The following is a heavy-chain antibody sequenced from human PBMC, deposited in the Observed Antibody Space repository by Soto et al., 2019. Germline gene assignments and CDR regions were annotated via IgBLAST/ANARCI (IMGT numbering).Heavy chain of an antibody. D-gene: IGHD3-10*01. CDR1: GFTFISYG. V-gene: IGHV3-33*01. CDR3: ARASELLWFGESCPGY. J-gene: IGHJ4*02. CDR2: IWYDGSNK. Sequence: GGSLRLSCAASGFTFISYGMHWVRQAQGKGLEWVAVIWYDGSNKYYADSVKGRFTISRDNSKNTLYLQMNSLRAEDTAVYYCARASELLWFGESCPGYWGQGTLVTVSS.